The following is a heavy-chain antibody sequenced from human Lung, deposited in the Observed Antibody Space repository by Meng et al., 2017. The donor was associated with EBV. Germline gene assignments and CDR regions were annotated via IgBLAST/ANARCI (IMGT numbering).Heavy chain of an antibody. CDR3: VKEHRRNFDCFDH. J-gene: IGHJ4*01. V-gene: IGHV3-30*18. Sequence: QGRRVGAGGGVVQPGRSLRLSCAASGFTFSGSGMHWVRQAPGKGLEWVAVISFDGSKKDYADSVKGRFIISRDNSQNAVHLQMSSLRPEDTGIYYCVKEHRRNFDCFDHWGHGTLVTVSS. CDR2: ISFDGSKK. D-gene: IGHD3-9*01. CDR1: GFTFSGSG.